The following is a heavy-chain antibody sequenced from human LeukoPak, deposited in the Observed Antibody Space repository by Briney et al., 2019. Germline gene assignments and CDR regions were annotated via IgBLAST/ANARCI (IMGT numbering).Heavy chain of an antibody. V-gene: IGHV1-18*01. J-gene: IGHJ4*02. CDR1: GYTFRAYD. CDR3: ARVLWFGELSPGH. D-gene: IGHD3-10*01. Sequence: ASVKVSCKASGYTFRAYDITWVRQAPGQGLEWMGWISVYKGDTRYAQNIQGRVTMTTDTSTSTAYMELTSLRSDDTAVYYCARVLWFGELSPGHWGQGTLVTVSS. CDR2: ISVYKGDT.